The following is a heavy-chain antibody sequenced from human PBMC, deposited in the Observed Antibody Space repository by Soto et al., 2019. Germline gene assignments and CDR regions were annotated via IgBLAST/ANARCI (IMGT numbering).Heavy chain of an antibody. CDR1: GFTFSSYA. J-gene: IGHJ6*02. CDR3: AKDLARVATSPYYYYGMDV. Sequence: EVQLLASGGGLVQPGGSLRLSCAASGFTFSSYAMNWVRQAPGKGLEWVSGISGSGGSTYYADSVKGRFTVSRDNSKNTMYLKMNSLRAEDTAVYYCAKDLARVATSPYYYYGMDVWGQGTTVTVSS. CDR2: ISGSGGST. D-gene: IGHD5-12*01. V-gene: IGHV3-23*01.